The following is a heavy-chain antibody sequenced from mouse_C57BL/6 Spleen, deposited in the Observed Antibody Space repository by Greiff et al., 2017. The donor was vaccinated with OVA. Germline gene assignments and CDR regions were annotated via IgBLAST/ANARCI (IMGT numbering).Heavy chain of an antibody. CDR3: ARYYGSSLHWFAY. J-gene: IGHJ3*01. Sequence: QVQLQQPGAELVKPGASVKMSCKASGYTFTSYWITWVKQRPGQGLEWIGDIYPGSGSTNYNEKFKSKATLTVDTSSSTAYMQLSSLTSEDSAVYHCARYYGSSLHWFAYWGQGTLVTVSA. CDR2: IYPGSGST. CDR1: GYTFTSYW. D-gene: IGHD1-1*01. V-gene: IGHV1-55*01.